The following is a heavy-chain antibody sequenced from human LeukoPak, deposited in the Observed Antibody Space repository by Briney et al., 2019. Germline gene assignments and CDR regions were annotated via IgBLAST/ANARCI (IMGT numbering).Heavy chain of an antibody. V-gene: IGHV3-9*01. CDR1: GFTFDDYA. CDR2: ISWNSGSI. Sequence: GRSLRLSCAASGFTFDDYAMHWVRQAPGKGLEWVSGISWNSGSIGYADSVKGRFTISRDNAKNSLYLQMNSLRAEDTALYYCAKELFCGTPLDSSSWPFDYWGQGTLVTVSS. J-gene: IGHJ4*02. CDR3: AKELFCGTPLDSSSWPFDY. D-gene: IGHD6-13*01.